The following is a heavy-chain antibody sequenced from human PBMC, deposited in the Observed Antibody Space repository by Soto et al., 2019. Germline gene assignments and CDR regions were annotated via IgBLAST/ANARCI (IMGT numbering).Heavy chain of an antibody. J-gene: IGHJ6*02. CDR3: AKNRGRWELRERYGMDV. V-gene: IGHV3-30*18. CDR1: GFTFSSYG. Sequence: QVQLVESGGGVVQPGRSLRLSCAASGFTFSSYGMHWVRQAPGKGLEWVAVISYDGSNKYYADSVKGRFTISRDNSKNTLYLQMNSLRAEDTAVYYCAKNRGRWELRERYGMDVWGQGTTVTVSS. CDR2: ISYDGSNK. D-gene: IGHD1-26*01.